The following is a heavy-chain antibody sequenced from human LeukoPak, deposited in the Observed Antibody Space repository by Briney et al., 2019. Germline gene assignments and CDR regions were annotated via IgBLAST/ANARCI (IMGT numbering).Heavy chain of an antibody. CDR2: IYSGGST. CDR1: GFTVSSSY. V-gene: IGHV3-53*04. D-gene: IGHD1-26*01. Sequence: HPGGSLRLSCAASGFTVSSSYMSWVRQAPGKGLEWVSVIYSGGSTYYADSVKGRFTTSRHNSKNTLYLQMNSLRAEDTAVYYCARDFWYSGSRHDAFDIWGQGTMVTVSS. CDR3: ARDFWYSGSRHDAFDI. J-gene: IGHJ3*02.